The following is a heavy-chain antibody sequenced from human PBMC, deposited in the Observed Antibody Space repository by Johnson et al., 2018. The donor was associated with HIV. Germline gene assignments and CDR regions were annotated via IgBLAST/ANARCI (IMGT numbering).Heavy chain of an antibody. D-gene: IGHD6-13*01. Sequence: VQLVESGGGVVRPGGSLRLSCAASGFSFDDYGMSWVRQAPGKGLAWVSGSNWDGGSTDYANSVQGRFTISRDNAKNTLYLQMSSLRVEDTAVYYCARDQIAAAGAFDIWGQGTMVTVSS. J-gene: IGHJ3*02. V-gene: IGHV3-20*04. CDR2: SNWDGGST. CDR3: ARDQIAAAGAFDI. CDR1: GFSFDDYG.